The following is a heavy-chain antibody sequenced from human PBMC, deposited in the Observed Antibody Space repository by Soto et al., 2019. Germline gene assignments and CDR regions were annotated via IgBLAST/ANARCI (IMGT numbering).Heavy chain of an antibody. V-gene: IGHV4-34*01. CDR2: INHGGST. CDR1: GGSFSDYY. D-gene: IGHD3-3*01. CDR3: ARGKPFGHYAMDV. Sequence: SETLSLTCAVYGGSFSDYYWSWIRQPPGKGLDWIGEINHGGSTNYNPSLKSRVTISVDTSKNQFSLKLSSVAAADTAVYYCARGKPFGHYAMDVWGQGTTVTVSS. J-gene: IGHJ6*02.